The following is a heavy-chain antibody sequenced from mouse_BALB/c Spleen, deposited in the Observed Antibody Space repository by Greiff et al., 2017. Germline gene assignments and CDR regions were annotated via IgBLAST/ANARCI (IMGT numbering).Heavy chain of an antibody. Sequence: EVQRVESGGGLVKPGGSLKLSCAASGFTFSSYAMSWVRQTPEKRLEWVASISSGGSTYYPDSVKGRFTISRDNARNILYLQMSSLRSEDTAMYYCARGGLLRLHYYAMDYWGQGTSVTVSS. D-gene: IGHD1-2*01. CDR3: ARGGLLRLHYYAMDY. V-gene: IGHV5-6-5*01. CDR2: ISSGGST. CDR1: GFTFSSYA. J-gene: IGHJ4*01.